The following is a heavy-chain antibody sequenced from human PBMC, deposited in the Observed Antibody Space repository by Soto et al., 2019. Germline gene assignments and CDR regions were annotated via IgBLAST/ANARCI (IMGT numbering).Heavy chain of an antibody. CDR3: ARDSPPNDY. CDR2: IRVYNGNT. CDR1: GYTFTSYG. Sequence: QVQLVQSGAEVKKPGASVKVSCKASGYTFTSYGISWVRQAPGQGLEWMGWIRVYNGNTNYAQKPQXXXTXXTDTSTSTAYMELRSLKSDDTAVYYCARDSPPNDYWGQGTLVTVSS. J-gene: IGHJ4*02. V-gene: IGHV1-18*01.